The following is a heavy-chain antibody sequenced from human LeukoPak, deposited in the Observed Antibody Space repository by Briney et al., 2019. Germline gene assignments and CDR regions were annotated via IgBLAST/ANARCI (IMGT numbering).Heavy chain of an antibody. D-gene: IGHD2-2*01. CDR1: GFAFSGSA. CDR3: TSPQDIVLVPAERMAFDI. V-gene: IGHV3-73*01. Sequence: PGGSLTLSCAASGFAFSGSAMHWVRQASGKGLEWVGRIRNKANSYASAYAASVKGRFTISRDDSKNTAYLQMNSLKTEDTAVYYCTSPQDIVLVPAERMAFDIWGQGTMVTVSS. CDR2: IRNKANSYAS. J-gene: IGHJ3*02.